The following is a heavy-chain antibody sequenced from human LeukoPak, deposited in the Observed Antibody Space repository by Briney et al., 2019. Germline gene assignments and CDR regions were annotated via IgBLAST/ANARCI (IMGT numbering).Heavy chain of an antibody. J-gene: IGHJ4*02. CDR1: GSTFTSNW. V-gene: IGHV5-51*01. Sequence: GASLQISCKGSGSTFTSNWIGWVRPLPGKGLEWMAIIYPHDSDTRYSPSFQGQVTISVDKSINTAYLQWSSLKASDTAMYHCARHPFDYWGQGTLVTVSS. CDR3: ARHPFDY. CDR2: IYPHDSDT.